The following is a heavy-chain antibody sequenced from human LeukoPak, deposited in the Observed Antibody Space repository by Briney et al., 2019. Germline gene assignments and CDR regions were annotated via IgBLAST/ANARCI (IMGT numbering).Heavy chain of an antibody. J-gene: IGHJ4*02. CDR2: ISGSGGST. Sequence: GGSLRLSCAASGFTFSSYGMTWVRQAPGKGLEWVSAISGSGGSTYYADSVKGRFTISRDTSQNTLYLQMNSLRAEDTAVYYCARGVAPDYWGQGTLVTVSS. CDR1: GFTFSSYG. CDR3: ARGVAPDY. V-gene: IGHV3-23*01. D-gene: IGHD2-15*01.